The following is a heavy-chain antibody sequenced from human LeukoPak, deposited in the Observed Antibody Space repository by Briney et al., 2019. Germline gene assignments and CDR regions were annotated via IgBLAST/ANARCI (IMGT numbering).Heavy chain of an antibody. CDR3: ARDMGDSSGYFPDSFDI. J-gene: IGHJ3*02. CDR2: IYTSGTT. D-gene: IGHD3-22*01. V-gene: IGHV3-66*01. CDR1: GFTVSINY. Sequence: GRSLRLSCAASGFTVSINYMSWVREAPAKGLEWVFVIYTSGTTYYPDSVKNRIGISRGNAKNTLRLRIYSLRAEDTAIYYCARDMGDSSGYFPDSFDIWGQGTMVTVSS.